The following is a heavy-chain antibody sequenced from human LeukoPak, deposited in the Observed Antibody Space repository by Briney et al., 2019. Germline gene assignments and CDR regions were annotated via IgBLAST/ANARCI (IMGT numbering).Heavy chain of an antibody. Sequence: PSETLSLTCTVSGGSISSGDYYWSWIRQPPGKGLEWIGYIYYSGSTYYNPSLKSRVTISVDTSKNQFSLKLSSVTAADTALYYCARYRYDWGNYDVWFDPWGQGTLVTVSS. D-gene: IGHD3-16*01. J-gene: IGHJ5*02. CDR3: ARYRYDWGNYDVWFDP. V-gene: IGHV4-30-4*01. CDR2: IYYSGST. CDR1: GGSISSGDYY.